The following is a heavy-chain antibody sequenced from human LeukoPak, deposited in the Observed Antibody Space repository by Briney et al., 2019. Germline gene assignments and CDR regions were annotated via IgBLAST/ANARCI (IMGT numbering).Heavy chain of an antibody. CDR3: ARYIPKWETFVY. CDR2: IKQDGSQK. J-gene: IGHJ4*02. D-gene: IGHD1-26*01. Sequence: GGSLTLSCAASGFTLSLYWMNWIRQAPGKGLEWVASIKQDGSQKDYVDSVKGRFTISRDNARNALFLHMNSLRANDSAVYYCARYIPKWETFVYWGQGTLVTVSS. V-gene: IGHV3-7*01. CDR1: GFTLSLYW.